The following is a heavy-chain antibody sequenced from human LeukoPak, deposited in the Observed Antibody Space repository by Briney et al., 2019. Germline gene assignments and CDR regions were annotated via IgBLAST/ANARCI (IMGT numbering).Heavy chain of an antibody. V-gene: IGHV3-23*01. CDR2: ISGSGGST. J-gene: IGHJ4*02. CDR3: AKEGPRTYYYDSSGND. D-gene: IGHD3-22*01. Sequence: GGSLRLSCATSGFTFSSYAMSWVRQAPGKGLEWVSAISGSGGSTYYADSVKGRFTISRDNSKNTLYLQMNSLRAEDTAVYYCAKEGPRTYYYDSSGNDWGQGTLVTVSS. CDR1: GFTFSSYA.